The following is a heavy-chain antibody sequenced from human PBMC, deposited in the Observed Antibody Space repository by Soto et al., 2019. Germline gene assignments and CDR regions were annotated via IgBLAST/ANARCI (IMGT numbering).Heavy chain of an antibody. D-gene: IGHD6-13*01. J-gene: IGHJ6*02. CDR3: ARARSSSWYGSGGDYYYGMDV. V-gene: IGHV1-69*01. CDR2: IIPIFGTA. Sequence: QVQLVQSGAEVKKPGSSVEVSCKASGGTFSSYAISWVRQAPGQGLEWMGGIIPIFGTANYAQKSQGRVTITADESTSTAYMELSSLRSEDTAVYYCARARSSSWYGSGGDYYYGMDVWGQGTTVTVCS. CDR1: GGTFSSYA.